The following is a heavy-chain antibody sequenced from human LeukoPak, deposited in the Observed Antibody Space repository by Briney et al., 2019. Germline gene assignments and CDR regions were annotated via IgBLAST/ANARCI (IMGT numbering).Heavy chain of an antibody. CDR3: AKDIGSSYLYYYDSSGYFDY. D-gene: IGHD3-22*01. Sequence: PGRSLRLSCAASGLTFDXXXXHWVRQAPGXGXXXXXXXXXXSGSIGYADSVKGRFTISRDNAKNSLYLQMNSLRAEDTALYYCAKDIGSSYLYYYDSSGYFDYWGQGTLVTVSS. CDR2: XXXXSGSI. CDR1: GLTFDXXX. V-gene: IGHV3-9*01. J-gene: IGHJ4*02.